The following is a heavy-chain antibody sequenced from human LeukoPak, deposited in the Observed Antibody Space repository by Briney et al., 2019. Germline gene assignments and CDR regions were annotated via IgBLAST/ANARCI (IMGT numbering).Heavy chain of an antibody. CDR2: INARGDT. J-gene: IGHJ5*02. D-gene: IGHD2-2*01. V-gene: IGHV4-34*01. CDR1: GWSFNDYY. CDR3: ARGQVPAARGYNWFDP. Sequence: SETLSLTSAVNGWSFNDYYWNWIRQPPGKGLEWIGEINARGDTNFNPSLKSRVTISVDTSKSQFSLRLTSMIAADTAVYYCARGQVPAARGYNWFDPWGQGTLVTVSS.